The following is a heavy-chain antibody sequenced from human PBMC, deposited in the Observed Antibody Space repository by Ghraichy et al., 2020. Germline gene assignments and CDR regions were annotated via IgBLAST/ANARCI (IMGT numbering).Heavy chain of an antibody. D-gene: IGHD5-24*01. CDR1: GYSFTSYW. CDR2: IYPGDSDT. CDR3: ARQGEMATFLPERDWFDP. Sequence: GESLNISCKGSGYSFTSYWIGWVRQMPGKGLEWMGIIYPGDSDTRYSPSFQGQVTISADKSISTAYLQWSSLKASDTAMYYCARQGEMATFLPERDWFDPWGQGTLVTVSS. V-gene: IGHV5-51*01. J-gene: IGHJ5*02.